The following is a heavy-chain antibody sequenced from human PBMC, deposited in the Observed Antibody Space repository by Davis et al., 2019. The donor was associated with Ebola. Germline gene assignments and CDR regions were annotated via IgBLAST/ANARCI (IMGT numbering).Heavy chain of an antibody. D-gene: IGHD3-10*01. J-gene: IGHJ6*02. V-gene: IGHV3-48*02. CDR2: ISSSSSTI. Sequence: GESLKISCAASGFTFSSYSMNWVRQAPGKGLEWVSYISSSSSTIYYADSVKGRFTISRDNAKNSPYLQMNSLRDEDTAVYYCARDQWTNYGSGSSYYYGMDVWGQGTTVTVSS. CDR3: ARDQWTNYGSGSSYYYGMDV. CDR1: GFTFSSYS.